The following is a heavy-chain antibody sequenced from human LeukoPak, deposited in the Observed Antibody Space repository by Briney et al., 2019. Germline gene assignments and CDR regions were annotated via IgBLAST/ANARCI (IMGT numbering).Heavy chain of an antibody. D-gene: IGHD3-22*01. CDR3: ARWVHDLVVMDY. V-gene: IGHV1-58*02. CDR2: IVVGSGNT. CDR1: GFTFTSSA. J-gene: IGHJ4*02. Sequence: ASVKVSCKASGFTFTSSAMQWVRQARGQRLEWIGWIVVGSGNTSYAQKFQGRVTMTRDMSTSTVYMELSSLRSEDTAVYYCARWVHDLVVMDYWGQGTLVTVSS.